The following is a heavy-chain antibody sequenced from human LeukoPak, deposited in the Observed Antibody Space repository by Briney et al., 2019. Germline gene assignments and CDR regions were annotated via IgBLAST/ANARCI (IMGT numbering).Heavy chain of an antibody. D-gene: IGHD5-18*01. Sequence: GGSLRLSCAASGFTFSSYAMSWVRQAPGKGVEGVSAISGSGGSTYYADSVKGRFTISRDNSKNTLYLQMNSLRAEDTAVYYCAKGVYYSYKQGFDYWGQGTLVTVSS. J-gene: IGHJ4*02. CDR2: ISGSGGST. V-gene: IGHV3-23*01. CDR1: GFTFSSYA. CDR3: AKGVYYSYKQGFDY.